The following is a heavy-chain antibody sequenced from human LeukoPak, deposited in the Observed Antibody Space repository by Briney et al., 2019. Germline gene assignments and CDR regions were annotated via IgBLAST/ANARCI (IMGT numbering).Heavy chain of an antibody. CDR1: GFTFSSYW. CDR3: ATFFDF. D-gene: IGHD2/OR15-2a*01. CDR2: INIGGSST. Sequence: GGSLRLSCAVSGFTFSSYWMHWVRQAPGKGLVWVSRINIGGSSTSYADSVKGRFTISRDNAKNTLYLQMNSLRAEDTAVYYCATFFDFWGQGPLVPVSS. V-gene: IGHV3-74*01. J-gene: IGHJ5*01.